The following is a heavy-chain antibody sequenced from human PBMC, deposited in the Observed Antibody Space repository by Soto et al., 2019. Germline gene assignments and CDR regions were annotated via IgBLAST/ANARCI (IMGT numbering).Heavy chain of an antibody. J-gene: IGHJ6*03. Sequence: GALRRSCAASGFTFSSYSRHWVRQAPGKGLEWVAVIWYDGSNKYYADSVKGRFTISRDNSKNTLYLQMNSLRAEDTAVYYCARDGSIFGVVMDYYMDVWGKGTTVTRLL. CDR2: IWYDGSNK. CDR3: ARDGSIFGVVMDYYMDV. V-gene: IGHV3-33*01. CDR1: GFTFSSYS. D-gene: IGHD3-3*01.